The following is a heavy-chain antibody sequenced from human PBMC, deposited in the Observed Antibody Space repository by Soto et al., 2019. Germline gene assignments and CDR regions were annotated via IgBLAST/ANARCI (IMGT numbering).Heavy chain of an antibody. CDR3: TPRSFGYYAP. Sequence: PGGSLRLSCNCSGFSFSEHAMTWVRQAPGKGLEWVGFIRNTPYGGTTDYAASVRGRFTISRDDSESIAYLQMNSLKHDYSGVYYCTPRSFGYYAPWGKGTLATVSP. D-gene: IGHD2-2*03. V-gene: IGHV3-49*04. CDR1: GFSFSEHA. J-gene: IGHJ5*02. CDR2: IRNTPYGGTT.